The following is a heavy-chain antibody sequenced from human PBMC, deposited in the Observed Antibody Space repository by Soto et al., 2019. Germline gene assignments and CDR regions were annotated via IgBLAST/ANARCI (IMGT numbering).Heavy chain of an antibody. CDR3: AKLSRPIMVRTNIYDY. J-gene: IGHJ4*02. V-gene: IGHV3-23*01. CDR2: ISGSGGST. CDR1: GFTFSSYA. D-gene: IGHD3-10*01. Sequence: PGGSLRLSCAASGFTFSSYAMSWVRQAPGKGLEWVSAISGSGGSTYYADSVKGRFTISRDNSKNTLYLQMNSLRAEDTAVYYCAKLSRPIMVRTNIYDYWGQGALVTVSS.